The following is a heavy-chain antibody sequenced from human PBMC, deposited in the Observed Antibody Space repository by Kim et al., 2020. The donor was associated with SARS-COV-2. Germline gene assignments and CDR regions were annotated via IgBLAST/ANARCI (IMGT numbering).Heavy chain of an antibody. CDR2: IKSNPNGGTT. Sequence: GGSLRLSCTTSGFTFGDYAMSWFRQAPGKGLEWVSFIKSNPNGGTTEYAASVKGRFIISRDDSESIAYLQMNSLKTEDTAVYYCGRPTRLGTHEFYWGQGTLVTVSS. V-gene: IGHV3-49*03. CDR3: GRPTRLGTHEFY. J-gene: IGHJ4*02. CDR1: GFTFGDYA.